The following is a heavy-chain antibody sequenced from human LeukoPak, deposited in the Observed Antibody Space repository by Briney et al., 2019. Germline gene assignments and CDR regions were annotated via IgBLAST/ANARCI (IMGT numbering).Heavy chain of an antibody. CDR1: GFTFSSYS. D-gene: IGHD3-3*02. CDR3: ARDQHFRTGSSYYYYGMDV. Sequence: GGSLRLSCAASGFTFSSYSMTWVRQAPGKGLEWVSSISSSSSYIYYADSVKGRFTISRDNSKNTVYLEMSSLRAEDTAVYYCARDQHFRTGSSYYYYGMDVWGQGTTVTV. V-gene: IGHV3-21*04. CDR2: ISSSSSYI. J-gene: IGHJ6*02.